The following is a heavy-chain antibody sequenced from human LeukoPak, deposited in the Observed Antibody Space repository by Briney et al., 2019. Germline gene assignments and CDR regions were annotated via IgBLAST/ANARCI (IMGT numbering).Heavy chain of an antibody. CDR1: GFTFYSYG. CDR3: ARDSADISV. J-gene: IGHJ6*04. CDR2: TNPDGSST. V-gene: IGHV3-74*01. Sequence: GGSLRLSCAASGFTFYSYGMHWVRQAPGKGLVWVSRTNPDGSSTSYADSVRGRFTISRDNAKNTVYLQMNSLRAEDTAVYYCARDSADISVWGKGTTVTVSS. D-gene: IGHD5-12*01.